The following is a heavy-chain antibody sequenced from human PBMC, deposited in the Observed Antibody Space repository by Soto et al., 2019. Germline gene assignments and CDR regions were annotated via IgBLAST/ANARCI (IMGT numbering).Heavy chain of an antibody. CDR2: MNPNTGHT. D-gene: IGHD2-2*01. CDR1: GYTFTSHD. V-gene: IGHV1-8*01. J-gene: IGHJ5*02. CDR3: ASDMSTT. Sequence: QVQLVQSGAEVKKPGASVKVSCKASGYTFTSHDINWMRQATGQGLEWMGWMNPNTGHTNDAQKFQGRVTMTRDTSISTAYMELTNLRSEDTAIYYCASDMSTTWGQGTLVTVSS.